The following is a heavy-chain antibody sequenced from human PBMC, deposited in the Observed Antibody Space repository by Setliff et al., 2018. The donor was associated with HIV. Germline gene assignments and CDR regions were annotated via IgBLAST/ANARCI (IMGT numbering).Heavy chain of an antibody. Sequence: KTSETLSLTCTVSGGSLSSSSYYWGWIRQPPGEGLEWIGSIDYSGNTYYSPSVNSRVTISVDTSKNQFSLILTSVTAADTAVYYCARHVRARWFDPWGQGTLVTVSS. CDR3: ARHVRARWFDP. CDR1: GGSLSSSSYY. V-gene: IGHV4-39*01. J-gene: IGHJ5*02. CDR2: IDYSGNT.